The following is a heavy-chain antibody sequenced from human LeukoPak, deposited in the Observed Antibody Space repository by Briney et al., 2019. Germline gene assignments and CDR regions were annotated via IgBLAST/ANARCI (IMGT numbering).Heavy chain of an antibody. J-gene: IGHJ4*02. Sequence: GGSLGLSCAASGFTFSSYSMNWVRQAPGKGLEWVSSISSSSSYIYYADSVKGRFTISRDNAKNSLYLQMNSLRAEDTAVYYCARVGPTLLWWFDYWGQGTLVTVSS. CDR3: ARVGPTLLWWFDY. D-gene: IGHD2-21*01. V-gene: IGHV3-21*01. CDR2: ISSSSSYI. CDR1: GFTFSSYS.